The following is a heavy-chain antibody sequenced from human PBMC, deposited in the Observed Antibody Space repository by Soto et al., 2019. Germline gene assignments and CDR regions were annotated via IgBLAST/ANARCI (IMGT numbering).Heavy chain of an antibody. CDR1: GFTFSSYW. Sequence: EVQLVESGGGLVQPGGSLSLSCAASGFTFSSYWMSWVRQAPGKGLEWVAHIKQDGSEKYYVDSVKGRFTISRDNARNSLSLQMTRLRAQDATVYYRVTGRGSALPEASGFDSRGQGTRVSV. J-gene: IGHJ5*01. CDR3: VTGRGSALPEASGFDS. CDR2: IKQDGSEK. V-gene: IGHV3-7*01. D-gene: IGHD3-10*01.